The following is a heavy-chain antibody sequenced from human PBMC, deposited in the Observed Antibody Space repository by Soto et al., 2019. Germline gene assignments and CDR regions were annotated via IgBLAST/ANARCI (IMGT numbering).Heavy chain of an antibody. CDR2: INHSGST. Sequence: SETLSLTCAVYGGSFRGYYWTWIRQTPGTGLEWIGEINHSGSTNYNPSLKSRVTISVDTSKNQFSLKLTSVTAADTAVYYCARDKITGLFDYWGQGTLVTVSS. J-gene: IGHJ4*02. V-gene: IGHV4-34*01. CDR3: ARDKITGLFDY. D-gene: IGHD2-8*02. CDR1: GGSFRGYY.